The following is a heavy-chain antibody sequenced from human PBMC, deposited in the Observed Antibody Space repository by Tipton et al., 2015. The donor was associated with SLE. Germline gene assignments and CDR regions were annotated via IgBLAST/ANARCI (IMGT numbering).Heavy chain of an antibody. D-gene: IGHD4-11*01. CDR2: ISYDGNNK. CDR3: AKDGHTVRENYLDY. Sequence: SLRLSCAASGFTFSSSAIHWVRQTPGKGLEWVAVISYDGNNKYYADSVKGRFTISRDNSKNTLYLQMNSLRAEDTAVYYCAKDGHTVRENYLDYWGQGTLVTVSS. J-gene: IGHJ4*02. CDR1: GFTFSSSA. V-gene: IGHV3-30-3*01.